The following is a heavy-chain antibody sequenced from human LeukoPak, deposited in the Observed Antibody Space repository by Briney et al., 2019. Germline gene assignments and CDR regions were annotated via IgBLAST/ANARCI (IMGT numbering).Heavy chain of an antibody. J-gene: IGHJ6*02. D-gene: IGHD3-9*01. CDR3: ASISWYYNTGMGV. CDR2: IYYSGST. Sequence: PSETLSLTCTVSGGSISSGGYYWSWIRQHPGKGLEWIGYIYYSGSTYYNPSLKSRVTISVDTSKNQFSLKLSSVTAADTAVYYWASISWYYNTGMGVGGQGTTVPVSS. CDR1: GGSISSGGYY. V-gene: IGHV4-31*03.